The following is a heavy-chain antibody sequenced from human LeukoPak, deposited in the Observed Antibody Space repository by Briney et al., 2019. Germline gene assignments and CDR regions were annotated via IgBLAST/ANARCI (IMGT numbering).Heavy chain of an antibody. CDR3: ARGLQAYYSSGMDV. CDR2: ISSNGGST. J-gene: IGHJ6*02. V-gene: IGHV3-64*02. D-gene: IGHD1-1*01. CDR1: GFTFSNYA. Sequence: GGSLRLSCAASGFTFSNYAMHWVRQAPGEGLEYVSAISSNGGSTYYADSVKGRFTISRDNSKNTLFLQMGSLRVEDMAVYYCARGLQAYYSSGMDVWGQGTTVTVSS.